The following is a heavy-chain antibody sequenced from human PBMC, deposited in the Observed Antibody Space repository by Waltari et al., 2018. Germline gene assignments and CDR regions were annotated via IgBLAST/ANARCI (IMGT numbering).Heavy chain of an antibody. CDR2: IYHSGST. Sequence: QVQLQESGPGLVKPSETLSLTCAVSGYSISSGYYWGRLRPPPGQGLEWIGSIYHSGSTYYNPSLKSRVTISVDTSKNQFSLKLSSVTAADTAVYYCATADIVVVPAAPGDYYYMDVWGKGTTVTVSS. CDR1: GYSISSGYY. CDR3: ATADIVVVPAAPGDYYYMDV. V-gene: IGHV4-38-2*01. J-gene: IGHJ6*03. D-gene: IGHD2-2*01.